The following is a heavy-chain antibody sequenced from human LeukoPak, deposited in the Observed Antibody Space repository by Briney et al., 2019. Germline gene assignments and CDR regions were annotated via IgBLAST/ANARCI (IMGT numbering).Heavy chain of an antibody. CDR3: ARVPHSHFDH. Sequence: ASVKVSCQTVGYTFTNYGIAWVRQAPGQGLEWMGWIGVQNGNTNFGQKFQGRVTLTTDTSANTAYMELRGLRDDDTAIYYCARVPHSHFDHWGQGTLFIVSS. CDR2: IGVQNGNT. D-gene: IGHD4-11*01. J-gene: IGHJ4*02. CDR1: GYTFTNYG. V-gene: IGHV1-18*01.